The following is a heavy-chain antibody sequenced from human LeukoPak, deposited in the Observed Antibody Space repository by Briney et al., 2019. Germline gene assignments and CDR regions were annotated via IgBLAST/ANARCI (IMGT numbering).Heavy chain of an antibody. J-gene: IGHJ4*02. CDR1: GFTFSSYA. CDR2: ISYDGSNK. V-gene: IGHV3-30-3*01. D-gene: IGHD3-10*01. Sequence: GGSLRPSCAASGFTFSSYAMHWVRQAPGKGLEWVAVISYDGSNKYYADSVKGRFTISRDNSKNTLYLQMNSLRAEDTAVYYCAKDSSYGCVDYWGQGTLVTVSS. CDR3: AKDSSYGCVDY.